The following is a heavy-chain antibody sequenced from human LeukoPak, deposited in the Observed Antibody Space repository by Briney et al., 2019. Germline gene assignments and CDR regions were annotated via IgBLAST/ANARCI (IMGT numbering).Heavy chain of an antibody. J-gene: IGHJ4*02. V-gene: IGHV4-34*01. CDR3: ARGAKARGYSYGYAALDY. CDR1: GGSFSGYY. D-gene: IGHD5-18*01. Sequence: LETLSLTCAVYGGSFSGYYWSWIRQPPGKGLEWIGEINHSGSTNYNPSLKSRVTISVDTSKNQFSLKLSSVTAADTAVYYCARGAKARGYSYGYAALDYWGQGTLVTVSS. CDR2: INHSGST.